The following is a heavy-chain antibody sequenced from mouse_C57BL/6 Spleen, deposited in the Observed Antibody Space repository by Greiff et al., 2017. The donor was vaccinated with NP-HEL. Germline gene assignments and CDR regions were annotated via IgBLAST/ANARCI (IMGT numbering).Heavy chain of an antibody. CDR3: ARNDGYYDAMDY. V-gene: IGHV2-9-1*01. J-gene: IGHJ4*01. CDR2: ICTGGGT. D-gene: IGHD2-3*01. Sequence: VKLMESGPGLVAPSQSLSITCTVSGFSFTSYAISWVRQPPGKGLEWLGVICTGGGTHYNSAITSRLSISKDNSKSQVFLKRNSLQTDDTARYYWARNDGYYDAMDYWGQGTSVTVSS. CDR1: GFSFTSYA.